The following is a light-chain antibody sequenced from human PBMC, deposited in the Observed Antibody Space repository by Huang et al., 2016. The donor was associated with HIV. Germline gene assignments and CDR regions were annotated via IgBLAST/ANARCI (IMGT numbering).Light chain of an antibody. CDR1: QVISGS. CDR2: AAS. Sequence: DIQMTQSPSSVSASLGDRVTITCRASQVISGSLAWYQQKPGKAPKLLIYAASTLKGGVPSRFSDSGSGTDFTLTSSSLQPEDYATYYCQQANSFLALTFGGGTKVEIK. J-gene: IGKJ4*01. CDR3: QQANSFLALT. V-gene: IGKV1-12*01.